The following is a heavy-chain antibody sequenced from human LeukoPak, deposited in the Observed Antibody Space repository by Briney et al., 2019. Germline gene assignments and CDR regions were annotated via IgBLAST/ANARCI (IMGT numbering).Heavy chain of an antibody. Sequence: PGGSLRLSCAASGFTVSSNYMSWVRQAPGKGLEWVSVIYSGGSTYYADSVKGRFTVSRDNSKDTLYLQINNLRDEDTAVYYCARRWLGDPYGMDVWGQGTTVSVSS. CDR1: GFTVSSNY. J-gene: IGHJ6*02. CDR2: IYSGGST. CDR3: ARRWLGDPYGMDV. V-gene: IGHV3-53*01. D-gene: IGHD3-10*01.